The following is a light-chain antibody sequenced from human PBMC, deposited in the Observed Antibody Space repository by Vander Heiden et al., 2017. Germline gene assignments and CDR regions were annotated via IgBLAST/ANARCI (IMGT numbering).Light chain of an antibody. CDR3: QQYNNQHQKPMFT. CDR2: GAS. Sequence: QKPGQAPRRLIYGASTRATGIPARFSGSGYGREFNLTISSLHPEEWAVYYCQQYNNQHQKPMFTFGQGTKVDIK. J-gene: IGKJ2*01. V-gene: IGKV3-15*01.